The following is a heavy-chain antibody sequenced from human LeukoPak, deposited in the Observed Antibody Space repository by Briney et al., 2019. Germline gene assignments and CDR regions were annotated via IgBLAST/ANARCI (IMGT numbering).Heavy chain of an antibody. Sequence: GASVKVSCQASGYTFTNYGISWVRQAPGQGLDWMGWISAYNGNTKYAQKFQSRVTMTTDTSTNTVNMELRSLRSDDTAVFYCARSGSHNYYYYGMDVWGQGTTVIVSS. CDR2: ISAYNGNT. J-gene: IGHJ6*02. CDR3: ARSGSHNYYYYGMDV. D-gene: IGHD1-26*01. CDR1: GYTFTNYG. V-gene: IGHV1-18*01.